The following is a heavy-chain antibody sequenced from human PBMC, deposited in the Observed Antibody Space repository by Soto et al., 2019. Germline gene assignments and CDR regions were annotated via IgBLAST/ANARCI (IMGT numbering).Heavy chain of an antibody. CDR2: ISYDGSNK. CDR1: GFTFSSYA. J-gene: IGHJ4*02. V-gene: IGHV3-30-3*01. D-gene: IGHD3-3*01. Sequence: GGSLRLSCAASGFTFSSYAMHWVRQAPGKGLEWVAVISYDGSNKYYADSVKGRFTISRDNSKNTLYLQMNSLRAEDTAVYYCARDCYDFWSGYYTRRYFDYWGQGTLVTVSS. CDR3: ARDCYDFWSGYYTRRYFDY.